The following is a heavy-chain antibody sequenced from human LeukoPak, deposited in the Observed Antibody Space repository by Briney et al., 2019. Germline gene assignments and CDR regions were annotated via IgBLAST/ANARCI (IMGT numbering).Heavy chain of an antibody. Sequence: PGGSLRLSCAAPGFIFRSYAMNWVRQAPGKGLEWVSTISSSGGSTYYADSVKGRFTISRDNSKNTLYLQMNSLRAEDTAIYYCAKFPKSENCFDYWGQGTLITVSS. CDR2: ISSSGGST. V-gene: IGHV3-23*01. D-gene: IGHD3-3*01. J-gene: IGHJ4*02. CDR3: AKFPKSENCFDY. CDR1: GFIFRSYA.